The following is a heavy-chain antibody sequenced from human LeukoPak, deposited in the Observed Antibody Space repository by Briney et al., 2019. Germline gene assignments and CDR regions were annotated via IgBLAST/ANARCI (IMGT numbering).Heavy chain of an antibody. CDR2: IYSSGST. D-gene: IGHD3-9*01. Sequence: GGSLRLSCAASGFSVSSNYMSWVRQAPGKGLECVSVIYSSGSTDYADSVKGRFTISRDTSENTVYLQMNSLRADDPAVYYCARRQDDSPLGYWGQGTLVTVSS. CDR1: GFSVSSNY. J-gene: IGHJ4*02. V-gene: IGHV3-53*01. CDR3: ARRQDDSPLGY.